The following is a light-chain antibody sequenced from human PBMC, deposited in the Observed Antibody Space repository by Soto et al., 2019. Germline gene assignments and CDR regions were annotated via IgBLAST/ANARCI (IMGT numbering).Light chain of an antibody. J-gene: IGKJ1*01. Sequence: DIQMTQSPSTLSASVGDRVTITCRASQSISSWLAWYQQKPGKAPKLLIYKASYLESGVPSRFSGSGSGTAFTLTISSLQPDDFAPYSCQQYNIYSPRNPFGQGTKVEIK. CDR3: QQYNIYSPRNP. CDR1: QSISSW. CDR2: KAS. V-gene: IGKV1-5*03.